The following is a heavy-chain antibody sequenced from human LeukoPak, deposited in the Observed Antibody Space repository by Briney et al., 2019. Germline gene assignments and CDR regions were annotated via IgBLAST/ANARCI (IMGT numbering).Heavy chain of an antibody. CDR2: IYYSGST. CDR1: GGSISSYY. D-gene: IGHD3-16*02. J-gene: IGHJ5*02. CDR3: ARNVRLGSGELSFAPFKNWFDP. Sequence: KPSETLSLTCTVSGGSISSYYWSWIRQPPGKGLEWIGYIYYSGSTNYNPSLKSRVTISVDTSKNQFSLQLNSVTPEDTAVYYCARNVRLGSGELSFAPFKNWFDPWGQGTLVTVSS. V-gene: IGHV4-59*12.